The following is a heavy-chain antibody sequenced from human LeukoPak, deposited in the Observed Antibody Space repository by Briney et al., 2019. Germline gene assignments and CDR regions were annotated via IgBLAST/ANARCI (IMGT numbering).Heavy chain of an antibody. CDR2: INRDGSST. V-gene: IGHV3-74*01. D-gene: IGHD6-6*01. CDR1: GFTFSSDW. CDR3: ARDLYVSSDY. J-gene: IGHJ4*02. Sequence: GGSLRLSCAASGFTFSSDWMSWVRQAPGKGLVWVSRINRDGSSTSYADSVKGRFTISRDNAKNTLYLQMNSLRAEDTAVYYCARDLYVSSDYWGQGTLVTVSS.